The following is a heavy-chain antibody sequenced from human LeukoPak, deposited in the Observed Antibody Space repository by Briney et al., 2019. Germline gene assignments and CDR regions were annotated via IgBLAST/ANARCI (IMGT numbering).Heavy chain of an antibody. CDR3: AREGSRLSFYFDY. CDR2: ISSSGSSI. Sequence: GGSLRLSCAASEFTFSDFHLSWIRQAPGKGLEWISHISSSGSSIYYADSVKGRFTISRDNAKNSLYLQVKSLRAEDTGVYYCAREGSRLSFYFDYWGQGTLVTVSS. V-gene: IGHV3-11*04. CDR1: EFTFSDFH. D-gene: IGHD3-16*01. J-gene: IGHJ4*02.